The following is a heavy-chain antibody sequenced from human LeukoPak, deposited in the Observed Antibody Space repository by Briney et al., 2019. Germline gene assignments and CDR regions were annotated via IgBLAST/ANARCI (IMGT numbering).Heavy chain of an antibody. CDR2: ISSSSSYI. Sequence: GGSLRLSCAASGFTFSSYSMNWVRQALGKGLEWVSSISSSSSYIYYADSVKGRFTISRDNAKNSLYLQMNSLRAEDTAVYYCARDLNSSGWYSGGSYYYYGMDVWGQGTTVTVSS. V-gene: IGHV3-21*01. CDR3: ARDLNSSGWYSGGSYYYYGMDV. J-gene: IGHJ6*02. CDR1: GFTFSSYS. D-gene: IGHD6-19*01.